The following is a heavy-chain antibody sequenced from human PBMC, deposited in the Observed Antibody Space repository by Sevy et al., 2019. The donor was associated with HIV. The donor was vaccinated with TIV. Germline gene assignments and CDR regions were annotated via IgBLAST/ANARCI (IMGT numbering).Heavy chain of an antibody. J-gene: IGHJ5*02. CDR2: IYYSGST. V-gene: IGHV4-59*01. CDR3: ARDPSRDYYDSSGTRGWFDP. D-gene: IGHD3-22*01. CDR1: GGSISSYY. Sequence: SETLSLTCTVSGGSISSYYWSWIRQPPWKGLEWIGYIYYSGSTNYNPTLNSRVTISVDTSKNQFSLKLSSVTAADTAVYYCARDPSRDYYDSSGTRGWFDPWGQGTLVTVSS.